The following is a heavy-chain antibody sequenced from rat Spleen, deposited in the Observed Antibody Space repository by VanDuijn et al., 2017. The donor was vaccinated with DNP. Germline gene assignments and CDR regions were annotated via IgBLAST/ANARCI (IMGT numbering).Heavy chain of an antibody. CDR2: INYSGRI. D-gene: IGHD3-8*01. CDR1: GYSITSNY. V-gene: IGHV3-1*01. CDR3: VRGHPPRGFDY. Sequence: EVQLQESGPGLVEPSQSLSLTCSVTGYSITSNYWAWIRKFPGNKMEWIGHINYSGRISYNPSLTGRISITRDTSKNQFFLQLNSVTTEDTATYYSVRGHPPRGFDYWGQGVMVTVSS. J-gene: IGHJ2*01.